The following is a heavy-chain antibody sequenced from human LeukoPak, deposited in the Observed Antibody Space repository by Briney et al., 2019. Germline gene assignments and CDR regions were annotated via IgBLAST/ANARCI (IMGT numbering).Heavy chain of an antibody. CDR2: IYSGGST. J-gene: IGHJ6*03. CDR3: ASGSGSYRTPYYYMDV. Sequence: GGSLRLSCVASGFTVSSNYMSWVRQAPGNGLEWVSVIYSGGSTYYADSVKGRFTISRDNSKNTLYLQMNSLRAEDTAVYYCASGSGSYRTPYYYMDVWGTGTTVTVSS. V-gene: IGHV3-53*01. D-gene: IGHD3-10*01. CDR1: GFTVSSNY.